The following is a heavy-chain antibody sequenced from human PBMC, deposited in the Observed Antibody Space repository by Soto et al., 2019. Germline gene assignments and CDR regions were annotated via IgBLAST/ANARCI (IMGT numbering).Heavy chain of an antibody. CDR3: ARHLPYCGGDCYSLDY. CDR2: IYYSAST. J-gene: IGHJ4*02. V-gene: IGHV4-59*08. CDR1: GGSISSYY. Sequence: PSETLSLTCTVSGGSISSYYWSWIRQPPGKGLEWIGYIYYSASTNYSPSLKSRVTISVDTSKNQFSLNLSSVTAADTAVYYCARHLPYCGGDCYSLDYWGQGTLVSGSS. D-gene: IGHD2-21*02.